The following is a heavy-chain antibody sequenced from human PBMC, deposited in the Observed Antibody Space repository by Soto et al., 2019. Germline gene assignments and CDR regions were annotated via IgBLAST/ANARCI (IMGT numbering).Heavy chain of an antibody. D-gene: IGHD3-16*02. CDR3: AALRLGELSLFARHVALVDY. J-gene: IGHJ4*02. CDR2: ISYDGSNK. V-gene: IGHV3-30-3*01. Sequence: QVQLVESGGGVVQPGRSLRLSCAASGFTFSSYAMHWVRQAPGKGLERVAVISYDGSNKYYADSVKGRFTISRDNSKNTLYLQMNSLRAEDTAVYYCAALRLGELSLFARHVALVDYWGQGTLVTVSS. CDR1: GFTFSSYA.